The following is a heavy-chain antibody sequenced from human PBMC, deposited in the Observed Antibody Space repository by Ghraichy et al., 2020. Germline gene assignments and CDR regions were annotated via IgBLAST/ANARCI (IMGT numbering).Heavy chain of an antibody. J-gene: IGHJ5*02. CDR2: ISYDGRNK. CDR1: GFSFSTYG. D-gene: IGHD5-24*01. Sequence: GGSLRLSCAASGFSFSTYGIHCVRQAPGKGLEWVALISYDGRNKYYADSVKGRFTISRDNSKNTVYLQMNSLRAEDTAGYYCAKGRDAYNYVWWFDPWGQGTLVTVSS. CDR3: AKGRDAYNYVWWFDP. V-gene: IGHV3-30*18.